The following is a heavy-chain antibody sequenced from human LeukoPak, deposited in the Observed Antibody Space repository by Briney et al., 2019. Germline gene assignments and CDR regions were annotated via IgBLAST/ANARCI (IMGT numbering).Heavy chain of an antibody. CDR2: IRYDGSNK. CDR1: GFTFSSYG. D-gene: IGHD3-10*01. V-gene: IGHV3-30*02. CDR3: AKDVYYYGSGSLADDAFDI. J-gene: IGHJ3*02. Sequence: GGSLRLSCAASGFTFSSYGMHWVRQAPGKGLEWVAFIRYDGSNKYYADSVKGRFTISRDNSKNTLYLQMNSLRAEDTAVYYCAKDVYYYGSGSLADDAFDIWGQGTIVTVSS.